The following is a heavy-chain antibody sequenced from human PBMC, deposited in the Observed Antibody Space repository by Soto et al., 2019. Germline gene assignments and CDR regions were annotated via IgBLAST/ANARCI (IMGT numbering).Heavy chain of an antibody. J-gene: IGHJ4*02. V-gene: IGHV3-33*06. CDR3: AKDGDRTYCSDGNCAFFDS. Sequence: QVHLVESGGGVVQPGGSLRLSCAASGFTFNKYGIHWVRQAPGKGLEWVAVIWHDGSEKYYADSVKDRFTISRDNSKKMVYLQMKSLRVDDTATCYCAKDGDRTYCSDGNCAFFDSWGQGALVTVSS. D-gene: IGHD2-15*01. CDR1: GFTFNKYG. CDR2: IWHDGSEK.